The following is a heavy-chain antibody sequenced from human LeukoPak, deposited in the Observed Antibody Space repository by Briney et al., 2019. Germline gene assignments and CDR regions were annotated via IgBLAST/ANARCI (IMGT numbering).Heavy chain of an antibody. D-gene: IGHD3-10*01. J-gene: IGHJ4*02. CDR1: GFTFSSYW. V-gene: IGHV3-74*01. CDR2: INSDGTTT. Sequence: PGGSLRLSCAASGFTFSSYWMHWVRQAPGKGLLWVSHINSDGTTTSYADSVKGRFTISRDNAKNTLYLQMNSLRAEDTAVYYCASRRSGDSWGQGTLVTVSS. CDR3: ASRRSGDS.